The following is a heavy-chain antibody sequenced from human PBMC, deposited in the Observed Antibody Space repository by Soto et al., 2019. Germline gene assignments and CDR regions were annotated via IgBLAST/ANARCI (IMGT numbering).Heavy chain of an antibody. CDR3: AKTPVLLLFGAWLDP. J-gene: IGHJ5*02. V-gene: IGHV1-18*01. CDR1: GYTFTNYG. CDR2: ISADNGDT. Sequence: QIQLVQSGAEVRKPGASVKISCEASGYTFTNYGIGWVRQAPGEGLEWMGWISADNGDTNYAQKFQGRVTMTTATSTSTAYMELRSLRSDDTDVYYCAKTPVLLLFGAWLDPWGQGTLVTVSS. D-gene: IGHD3-16*01.